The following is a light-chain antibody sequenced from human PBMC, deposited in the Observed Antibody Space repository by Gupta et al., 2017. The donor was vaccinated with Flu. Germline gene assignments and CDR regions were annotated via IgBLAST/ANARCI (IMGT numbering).Light chain of an antibody. Sequence: EIVLTQSPATLSLSPGERATLSCRASQSVSRYSAWYQQKPGQAPRLLIYDASNRATGIKARFSGSGDGTDFTLTISSREPEDFAVYYCQQRSNGHPVITFGGGTKVEIK. CDR3: QQRSNGHPVIT. CDR2: DAS. J-gene: IGKJ4*01. CDR1: QSVSRY. V-gene: IGKV3-11*01.